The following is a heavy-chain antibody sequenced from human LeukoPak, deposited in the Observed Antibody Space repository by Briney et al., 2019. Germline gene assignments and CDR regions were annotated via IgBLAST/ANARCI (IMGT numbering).Heavy chain of an antibody. CDR3: AKTQYCTDCLAEFDY. CDR1: GFTFSSYA. J-gene: IGHJ4*02. D-gene: IGHD2-8*02. V-gene: IGHV3-30*04. Sequence: PGGSLRLSCAASGFTFSSYAMHWVRQAPGKRLEWVAVISYDGSNKYYADSVKGRFTISRDNSKNTLYLRMNSLRAEDTALYYCAKTQYCTDCLAEFDYWGQGTLVTVSS. CDR2: ISYDGSNK.